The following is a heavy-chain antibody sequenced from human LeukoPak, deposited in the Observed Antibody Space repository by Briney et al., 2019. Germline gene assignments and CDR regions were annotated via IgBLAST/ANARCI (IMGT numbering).Heavy chain of an antibody. CDR2: INPSGGST. J-gene: IGHJ4*02. D-gene: IGHD1-26*01. CDR1: GYTFTSYY. V-gene: IGHV1-46*01. CDR3: ARDQLAGSGSPPTAPEDY. Sequence: ASVKVSCKASGYTFTSYYMHWVRQAPGQGLEWMGIINPSGGSTSYAQKFQGRVTMTRDTSTSTVYMELSSLRSEDTAVYYCARDQLAGSGSPPTAPEDYWGQGTLVTVSS.